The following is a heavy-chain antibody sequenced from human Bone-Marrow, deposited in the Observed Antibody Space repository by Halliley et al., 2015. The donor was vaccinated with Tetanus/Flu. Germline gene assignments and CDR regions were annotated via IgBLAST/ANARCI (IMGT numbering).Heavy chain of an antibody. Sequence: SLRLSCAASGFTFSAYGMHWVHQTPGKGLEWVAVISSDGSDKNYAESMKGRFTISRDNSNNTLYLQMDSLRAEDTAVYYCAKDRAAYDFWSGPAALYNGLDVWGQGTTVTVSS. CDR3: AKDRAAYDFWSGPAALYNGLDV. CDR2: ISSDGSDK. D-gene: IGHD3-3*01. J-gene: IGHJ6*02. V-gene: IGHV3-30*18. CDR1: GFTFSAYG.